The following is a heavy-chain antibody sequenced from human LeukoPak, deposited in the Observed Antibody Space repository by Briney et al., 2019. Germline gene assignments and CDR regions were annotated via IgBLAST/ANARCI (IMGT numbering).Heavy chain of an antibody. J-gene: IGHJ6*02. CDR3: AKFSLGDSSAYYLSYYYGMDV. CDR2: ISGSGGST. CDR1: GFTFSSYA. D-gene: IGHD3-22*01. V-gene: IGHV3-23*01. Sequence: PGGSLRLSCAASGFTFSSYAMSWVRQAPGKGLEWVSAISGSGGSTYYADSVKGGFTISRDNAKNTLYMQMNSLRAEDTAVYYCAKFSLGDSSAYYLSYYYGMDVWGQGTTVTVSS.